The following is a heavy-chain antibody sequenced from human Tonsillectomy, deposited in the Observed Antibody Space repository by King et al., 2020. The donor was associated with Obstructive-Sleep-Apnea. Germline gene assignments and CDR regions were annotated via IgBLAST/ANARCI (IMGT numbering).Heavy chain of an antibody. D-gene: IGHD5-18*01. CDR1: GYDFTTYW. J-gene: IGHJ4*02. CDR2: IYPRDSDT. V-gene: IGHV5-51*01. CDR3: TRHSHLGYNYGYVEY. Sequence: VQLVESAAELKKPGESLKISCKGSGYDFTTYWIGWVRRMPGKGLEWLGTIYPRDSDTRYSPSLQGQGTISADKSINTAFLHWRSLKASDTAMYYCTRHSHLGYNYGYVEYWGQGTLVTVSS.